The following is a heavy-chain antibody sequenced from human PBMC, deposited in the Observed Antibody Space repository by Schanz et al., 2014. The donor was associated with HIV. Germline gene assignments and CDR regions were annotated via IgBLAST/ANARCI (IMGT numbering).Heavy chain of an antibody. V-gene: IGHV3-30*18. CDR3: AKDRNYYESKYRGKGNYYYYYGMDV. CDR2: ISYDGTKK. J-gene: IGHJ6*02. D-gene: IGHD3-22*01. Sequence: QVQLVESGGGVVQPGRSLRLSCVASGFTFSTYAMHWVRQAPGKGLEWVAVISYDGTKKHYADSVKGRFTISRDNSKNSLSLLIKSLRAEDAAVYYCAKDRNYYESKYRGKGNYYYYYGMDVWGQGTTVTVSS. CDR1: GFTFSTYA.